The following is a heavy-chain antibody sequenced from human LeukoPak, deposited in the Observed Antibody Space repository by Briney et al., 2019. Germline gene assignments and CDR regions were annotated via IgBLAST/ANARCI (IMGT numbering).Heavy chain of an antibody. Sequence: NPSETLSLTCTVSGGSISNYYLAWIRQPPGKGLEWIGYIYYSGSTNYNPSLKSRVTISVDTSKNQFSLKLSSVTAADTAVYYCARHAPLGGDAFDIWGQGTMVTVSS. CDR2: IYYSGST. CDR1: GGSISNYY. V-gene: IGHV4-59*08. CDR3: ARHAPLGGDAFDI. D-gene: IGHD7-27*01. J-gene: IGHJ3*02.